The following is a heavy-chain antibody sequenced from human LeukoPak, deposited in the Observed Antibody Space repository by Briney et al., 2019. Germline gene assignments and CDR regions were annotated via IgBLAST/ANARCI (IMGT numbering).Heavy chain of an antibody. CDR2: ISDSGGST. V-gene: IGHV3-23*01. D-gene: IGHD6-13*01. CDR1: GFTFSSYA. CDR3: AQGSSNWRDYYYFDY. J-gene: IGHJ4*02. Sequence: GGSLRLSCAASGFTFSSYAMSWVRQAPGKGLAWVSAISDSGGSTQYADSVKGRFTISRDNSKNTLYLQMNSLRAEDTAVYYCAQGSSNWRDYYYFDYWGQGTLVTVSS.